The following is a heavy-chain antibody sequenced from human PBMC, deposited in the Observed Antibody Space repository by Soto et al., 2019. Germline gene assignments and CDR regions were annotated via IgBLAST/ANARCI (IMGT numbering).Heavy chain of an antibody. D-gene: IGHD3-9*01. CDR2: INAGNGNT. V-gene: IGHV1-3*01. J-gene: IGHJ4*02. Sequence: QVQLVQSGAEVKKPGASVKVSCKASGYTFTSYAMHWVRQAPGQRLEWMGWINAGNGNTKYSQKFQGRVTITRDTAASTAYMELSSLRSEDTAVDYCAREVILTGYSDWGQGTLVTVSS. CDR1: GYTFTSYA. CDR3: AREVILTGYSD.